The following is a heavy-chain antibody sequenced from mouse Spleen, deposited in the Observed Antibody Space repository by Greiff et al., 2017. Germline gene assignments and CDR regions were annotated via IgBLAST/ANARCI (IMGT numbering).Heavy chain of an antibody. V-gene: IGHV5-17*01. Sequence: EVQLQQSGGGLVKPGGSLKLSCAASGFTFSDYGMHWVRQAPEKGLEWVAYISSCSSTIYYADTVKGRFTISRDNAKNTLFLQMTSLRSEDTAMYYCARGGGLDYWGQGTTLTVSS. CDR3: ARGGGLDY. J-gene: IGHJ2*01. CDR2: ISSCSSTI. CDR1: GFTFSDYG.